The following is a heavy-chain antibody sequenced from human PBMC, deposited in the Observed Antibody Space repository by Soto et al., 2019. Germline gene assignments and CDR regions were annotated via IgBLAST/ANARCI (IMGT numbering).Heavy chain of an antibody. CDR1: GYTFTSYD. V-gene: IGHV1-8*01. D-gene: IGHD1-7*01. CDR3: ASRPTGTTGLYP. Sequence: ASVKVSCKASGYTFTSYDINWVRQATGQGLEWMGWMNPNSGNTGYAQKFQGRVTMTRNTSISTAYMELSSLRSEDTAVYYCASRPTGTTGLYPWGQGTLGTVSS. CDR2: MNPNSGNT. J-gene: IGHJ5*02.